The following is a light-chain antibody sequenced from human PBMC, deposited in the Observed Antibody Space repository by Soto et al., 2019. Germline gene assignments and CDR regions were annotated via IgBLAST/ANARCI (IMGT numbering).Light chain of an antibody. Sequence: EIVLTQSPGTLSLSPGERATLSCRASQSVSTSHLAWYQQKRGQAPRLLIFGASSRATGIPHRFSGSGSGTDFTLNISTMEPEDFAVYYCQRYGVSRTFGQGTKVELK. CDR2: GAS. CDR1: QSVSTSH. J-gene: IGKJ1*01. V-gene: IGKV3-20*01. CDR3: QRYGVSRT.